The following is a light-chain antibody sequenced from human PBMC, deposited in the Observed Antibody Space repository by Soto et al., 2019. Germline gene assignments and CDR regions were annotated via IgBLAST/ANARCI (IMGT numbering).Light chain of an antibody. CDR1: QSVSSN. J-gene: IGKJ1*01. CDR2: GTS. Sequence: EIVLTQSPVTLSLSPGERATLSCRASQSVSSNLAWYQQKPGPAPRLLIYGTSTRATGIPARFSGSGSGTDFTLTISSLQSEDFAVYYCQQYDNSPTFGQGTKVDI. V-gene: IGKV3D-15*01. CDR3: QQYDNSPT.